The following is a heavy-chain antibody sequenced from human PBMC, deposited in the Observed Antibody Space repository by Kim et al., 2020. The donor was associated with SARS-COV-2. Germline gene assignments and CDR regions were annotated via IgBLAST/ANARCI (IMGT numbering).Heavy chain of an antibody. D-gene: IGHD6-13*01. CDR3: ARGGAAAETEGLDY. J-gene: IGHJ4*02. Sequence: SETLSLTCAVYGGSFSGYYWSWIRQLPGKGLEWIGEINHSGSTNYNPSLKSRVTISVDTSKNQFSLKLSSVTAADTAVYYCARGGAAAETEGLDYWGQGTLVTVCS. CDR2: INHSGST. CDR1: GGSFSGYY. V-gene: IGHV4-34*01.